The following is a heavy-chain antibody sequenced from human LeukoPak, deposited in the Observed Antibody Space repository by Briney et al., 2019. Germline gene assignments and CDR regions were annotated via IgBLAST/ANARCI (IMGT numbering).Heavy chain of an antibody. D-gene: IGHD3-22*01. J-gene: IGHJ2*01. Sequence: PSETLSLTCTVSGGSITSYFWSWIRQPPGKGLEWIGYIYYTGSTYSNPSFKSRVTISLDTSKNQFSLKLRSVTAADTAVYYCARLYYYDSSGYRFWHFDLWGRGTLVTVSS. V-gene: IGHV4-59*01. CDR2: IYYTGST. CDR1: GGSITSYF. CDR3: ARLYYYDSSGYRFWHFDL.